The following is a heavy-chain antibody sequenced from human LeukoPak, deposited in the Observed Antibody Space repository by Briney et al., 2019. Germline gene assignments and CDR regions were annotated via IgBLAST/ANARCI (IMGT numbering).Heavy chain of an antibody. J-gene: IGHJ5*02. CDR1: GGSISSSNW. Sequence: SETLSLTCAVSGGSISSSNWWSWVRQPPGKGLEWIGEIYHSGSTNYNPSLKSRVTISVDKSKNQFSLKLSSVTAADTAVYYCARVLDCSGGSCYGGWFDPWGQGTLVTVSS. V-gene: IGHV4-4*02. CDR3: ARVLDCSGGSCYGGWFDP. D-gene: IGHD2-15*01. CDR2: IYHSGST.